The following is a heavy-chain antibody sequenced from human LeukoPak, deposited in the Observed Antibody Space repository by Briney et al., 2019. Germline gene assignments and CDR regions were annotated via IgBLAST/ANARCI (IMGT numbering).Heavy chain of an antibody. CDR3: AKDGPASGDWLQGDY. Sequence: PGRSLRLSCVASGFIFSTYGMHWVRQAPGKGLEWVAAISYDGNYKYYADSVKGRFTISRDDSRNTLYLQMNSLRAEDTAVYYCAKDGPASGDWLQGDYWGQGTLVTVSS. CDR2: ISYDGNYK. J-gene: IGHJ4*02. V-gene: IGHV3-30*18. CDR1: GFIFSTYG. D-gene: IGHD3-9*01.